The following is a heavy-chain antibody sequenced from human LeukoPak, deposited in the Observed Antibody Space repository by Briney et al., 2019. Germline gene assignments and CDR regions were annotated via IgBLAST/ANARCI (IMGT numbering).Heavy chain of an antibody. D-gene: IGHD2-8*01. J-gene: IGHJ6*03. CDR2: FDPEDGET. V-gene: IGHV1-24*01. CDR3: ATARVYKEPYYYYMDV. Sequence: ASVKVSCKVSGYTLTELSMHWVRQAPGKGLEWMGGFDPEDGETIYAQKFQGRVTMTEDTSTDTAYMELSSLRSEDTAVYYCATARVYKEPYYYYMDVWGKGTTVTVSS. CDR1: GYTLTELS.